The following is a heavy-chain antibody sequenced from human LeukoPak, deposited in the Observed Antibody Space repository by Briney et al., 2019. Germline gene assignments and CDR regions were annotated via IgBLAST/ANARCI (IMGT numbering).Heavy chain of an antibody. CDR2: IYYSGSI. V-gene: IGHV4-59*01. CDR3: ARDHAGADAFDI. CDR1: GGSISSYY. Sequence: SETLSLTCTVSGGSISSYYWSWIRQPPGKGLEWIGYIYYSGSINYNPSLKSRVTISVDTSKNQFSLKLSSVTAADTAVYYCARDHAGADAFDIWGQGTMVTVSS. J-gene: IGHJ3*02.